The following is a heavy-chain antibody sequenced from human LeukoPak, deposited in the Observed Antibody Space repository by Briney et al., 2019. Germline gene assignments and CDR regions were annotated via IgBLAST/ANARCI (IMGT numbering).Heavy chain of an antibody. CDR3: ARAPNYDFWSGYMDV. D-gene: IGHD3-3*01. J-gene: IGHJ6*03. CDR2: INHSGST. V-gene: IGHV4-34*01. CDR1: GGSFSGYY. Sequence: SETLSLTCAVYGGSFSGYYWSWIRQSPGKGLEWIGEINHSGSTNYNPSLKSRVTISVDTSKNQFSLKLSSVTAADTAVFYCARAPNYDFWSGYMDVWGKGTTVTVSS.